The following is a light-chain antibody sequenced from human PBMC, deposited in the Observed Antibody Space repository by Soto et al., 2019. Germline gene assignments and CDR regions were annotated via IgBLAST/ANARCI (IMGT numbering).Light chain of an antibody. CDR3: QSYDSSLRGSV. Sequence: QSVLTQPPSVSGAPGQRLTISCTGSSSNIGAGYDVHWYQQLPGTAPKLLIYANTARPSGVPARFSGPKSGTSASLAINGLQTEDEADYYCQSYDSSLRGSVFGTGTKLTVL. V-gene: IGLV1-40*01. J-gene: IGLJ1*01. CDR2: ANT. CDR1: SSNIGAGYD.